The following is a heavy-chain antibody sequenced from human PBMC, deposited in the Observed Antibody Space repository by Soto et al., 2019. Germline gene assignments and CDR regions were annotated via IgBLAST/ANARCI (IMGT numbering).Heavy chain of an antibody. D-gene: IGHD1-26*01. V-gene: IGHV5-10-1*01. Sequence: PGESLKISCKGSGYIFTSYCITWVRQMPGKGLEWMGTMDPKDSYTNYSPSFQGHVTISPDKSINTAYLQWSSLKASDTAIYYCARHKSHSGSYPIDYWGQGTLVTVSS. CDR2: MDPKDSYT. CDR1: GYIFTSYC. CDR3: ARHKSHSGSYPIDY. J-gene: IGHJ4*02.